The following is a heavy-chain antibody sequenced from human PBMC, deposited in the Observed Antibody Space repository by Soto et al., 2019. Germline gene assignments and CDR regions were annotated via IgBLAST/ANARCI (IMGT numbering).Heavy chain of an antibody. CDR1: GGSISSYY. CDR3: ARTLFGWGIWFDP. D-gene: IGHD3-10*02. J-gene: IGHJ5*02. CDR2: IYYSEST. Sequence: SETLSLTCTVSGGSISSYYWSRIRQPPGKGLEWIGYIYYSESTNYNPSLKSRVTISVDTSKNQFSLKLSSVTAADTAVYYCARTLFGWGIWFDPWGQGTLVTVSS. V-gene: IGHV4-59*01.